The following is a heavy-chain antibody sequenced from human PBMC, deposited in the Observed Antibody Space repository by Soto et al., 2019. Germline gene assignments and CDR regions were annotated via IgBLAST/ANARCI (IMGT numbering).Heavy chain of an antibody. CDR1: GFTFDDYA. CDR2: ISWNSRSI. CDR3: AKGYSSINDYFDC. Sequence: PGGSLRLSCAASGFTFDDYAMHWVRQAPGKGLEWLSGISWNSRSIAYADSVKGRFTISRDNAKNSLYLQMNSLRAEDTALYYCAKGYSSINDYFDCWGQGTLVTVSS. D-gene: IGHD6-13*01. V-gene: IGHV3-9*01. J-gene: IGHJ4*02.